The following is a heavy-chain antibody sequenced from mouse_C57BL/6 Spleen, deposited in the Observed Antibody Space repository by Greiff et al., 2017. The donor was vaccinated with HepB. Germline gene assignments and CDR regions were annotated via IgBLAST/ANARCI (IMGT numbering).Heavy chain of an antibody. CDR2: INPNNGGT. Sequence: EVQLQQSGPELVKPGASVKISCKASGYTFTDYYMNWVKQSHGKSLEWIGDINPNNGGTSYNQKLKGKATLTVDKSSSKSYMELRSLTSEDSAVYYCARSRHYDGYFDVWGTGTTVTVSS. V-gene: IGHV1-26*01. D-gene: IGHD1-2*01. CDR3: ARSRHYDGYFDV. J-gene: IGHJ1*03. CDR1: GYTFTDYY.